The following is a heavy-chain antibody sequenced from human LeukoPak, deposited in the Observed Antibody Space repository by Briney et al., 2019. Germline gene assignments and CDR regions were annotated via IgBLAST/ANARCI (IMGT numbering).Heavy chain of an antibody. Sequence: ASVKVSCKASGYTFTSYGISWVRQAPGQGLEWMGWISAYNGNTNYAQKLHGRVTMTTDTSTSTAYMELRSLRSDDTAVYYCARWSDIVVVPAAIGPDFDYWGQGTLVTVSS. CDR1: GYTFTSYG. D-gene: IGHD2-2*01. CDR3: ARWSDIVVVPAAIGPDFDY. J-gene: IGHJ4*02. CDR2: ISAYNGNT. V-gene: IGHV1-18*04.